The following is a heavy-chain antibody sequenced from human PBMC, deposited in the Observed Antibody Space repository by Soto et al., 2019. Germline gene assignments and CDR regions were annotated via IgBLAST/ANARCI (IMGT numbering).Heavy chain of an antibody. Sequence: PGGSMILSCASSGFNFSSYWMSWVRQAPGKGLEWVANIKQDGSEKYYVDSVKGRFTVSRDNAKNSLYLQMNSLRAEDTAVYYCARDLMDVWVQGTTVTVSS. V-gene: IGHV3-7*01. J-gene: IGHJ6*02. CDR1: GFNFSSYW. CDR3: ARDLMDV. CDR2: IKQDGSEK.